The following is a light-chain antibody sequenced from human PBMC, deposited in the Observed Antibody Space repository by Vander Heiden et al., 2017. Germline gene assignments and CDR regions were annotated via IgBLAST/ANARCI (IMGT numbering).Light chain of an antibody. CDR1: QSVLYSSNNKNC. CDR2: WAS. J-gene: IGKJ4*01. Sequence: SEMTQSPASLAVSLCERATINCKSSQSVLYSSNNKNCLAWYQQKPGQPPKLLIYWASTRESGVPDRFSGSGSGTDFTLTISSLQAEDVAVYYCQQYYSTPPLTFGGGTKVEIK. V-gene: IGKV4-1*01. CDR3: QQYYSTPPLT.